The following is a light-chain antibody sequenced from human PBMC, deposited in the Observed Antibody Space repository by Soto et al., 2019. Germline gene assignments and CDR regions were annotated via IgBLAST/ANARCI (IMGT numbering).Light chain of an antibody. CDR2: AAS. Sequence: DIQMTQSPSSVSASVGDRVTITCRASQGISSWLAWYQQKPGKDPKLLIYAASSLQSGVPSRFSGCGSGTDLTLTISSLQPEDFSTYYYLQANTCPLTFGGGTKVEIK. J-gene: IGKJ4*01. CDR1: QGISSW. V-gene: IGKV1-12*01. CDR3: LQANTCPLT.